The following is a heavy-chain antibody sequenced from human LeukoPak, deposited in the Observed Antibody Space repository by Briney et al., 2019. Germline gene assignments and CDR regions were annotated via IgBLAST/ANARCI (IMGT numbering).Heavy chain of an antibody. V-gene: IGHV1-69*13. CDR2: IIPIFGTA. D-gene: IGHD6-13*01. CDR3: AADRSAAGSLFDY. CDR1: GYTFTSYG. Sequence: AASVKVSCKASGYTFTSYGISWVRQAPGQGLEWMGGIIPIFGTANYAQKFQGRVTITADESTSTAYMELSSLRSEDTAVYYCAADRSAAGSLFDYWGQGTLVTVSS. J-gene: IGHJ4*02.